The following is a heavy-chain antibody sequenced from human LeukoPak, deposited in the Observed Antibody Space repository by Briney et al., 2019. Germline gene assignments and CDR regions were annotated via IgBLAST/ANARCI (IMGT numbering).Heavy chain of an antibody. CDR2: IYKSGST. CDR1: GGSISSYN. J-gene: IGHJ4*02. Sequence: SETLSLTCTVSGGSISSYNWSWIRQPPRKGLEWMAYIYKSGSTNYKPSLKSRVTISVDTSKNQFSLKLNSVTAADTAVYYCAGLVNDYGDYWGQGTLVTVSS. D-gene: IGHD2-8*01. V-gene: IGHV4-59*01. CDR3: AGLVNDYGDY.